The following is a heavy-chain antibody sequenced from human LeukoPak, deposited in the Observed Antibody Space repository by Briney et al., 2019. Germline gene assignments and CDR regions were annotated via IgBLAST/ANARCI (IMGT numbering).Heavy chain of an antibody. J-gene: IGHJ4*02. D-gene: IGHD3-16*02. CDR3: ARGHLLRYVWGSYQGGFEY. Sequence: PSETLSLTCAVHGGSFSGYYWSWIRQPPGKGLEWIGEINHSGSTNYNPSLKSRVTISVDTSKNQFSLKLSSVTAADTAVYYCARGHLLRYVWGSYQGGFEYWGQGTLVTVSS. CDR1: GGSFSGYY. CDR2: INHSGST. V-gene: IGHV4-34*01.